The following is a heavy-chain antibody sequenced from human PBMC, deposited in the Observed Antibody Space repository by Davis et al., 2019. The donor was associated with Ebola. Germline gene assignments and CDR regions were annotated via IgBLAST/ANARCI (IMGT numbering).Heavy chain of an antibody. Sequence: MPSETLSLTCSVSGVSIKNNYFSWIRQSPGKGLEWIGYIYSSGITNYNPSLKSRVTMSVDTSKNQFSLRLTSVTAADTALYHCARRPDSGITEPVGWLDTWGQGTLVTVSS. CDR1: GVSIKNNY. CDR2: IYSSGIT. CDR3: ARRPDSGITEPVGWLDT. D-gene: IGHD6-13*01. J-gene: IGHJ5*02. V-gene: IGHV4-4*08.